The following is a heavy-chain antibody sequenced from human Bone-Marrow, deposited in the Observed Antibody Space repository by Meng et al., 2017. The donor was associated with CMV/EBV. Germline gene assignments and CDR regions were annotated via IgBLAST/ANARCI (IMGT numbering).Heavy chain of an antibody. V-gene: IGHV3-21*01. CDR2: ISSSSNYI. CDR1: GFSFSIYS. Sequence: GGSLRLSCEASGFSFSIYSMNWVRQAPGKGLEWVSSISSSSNYIYYADSVKGRFTISRDNAKNSLYLQMNSLRAEDTAVYYCAREGYCSTTTCYSQVSDDWGQGTLVTVSS. D-gene: IGHD2-2*01. CDR3: AREGYCSTTTCYSQVSDD. J-gene: IGHJ4*02.